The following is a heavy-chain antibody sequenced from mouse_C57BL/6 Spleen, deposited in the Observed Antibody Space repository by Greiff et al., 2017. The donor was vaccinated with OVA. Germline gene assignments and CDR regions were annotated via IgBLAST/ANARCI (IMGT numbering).Heavy chain of an antibody. J-gene: IGHJ1*03. CDR3: AREPGNYGYFDV. CDR1: GYTFTSYW. CDR2: IYPGSGST. D-gene: IGHD1-1*01. Sequence: VQLQQPGAELVKPGASVKMSCKASGYTFTSYWITWVKQRPGQGLEWIGDIYPGSGSTNYNEKFKSKATLTVDTSSSTAYMQLSSLTSEDSAVYYCAREPGNYGYFDVWGTGTTVTVSS. V-gene: IGHV1-55*01.